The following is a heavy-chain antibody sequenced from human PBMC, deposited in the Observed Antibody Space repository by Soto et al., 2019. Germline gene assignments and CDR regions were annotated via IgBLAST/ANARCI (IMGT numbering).Heavy chain of an antibody. CDR3: ARGYYDFWSGYFPGYYYGMDV. D-gene: IGHD3-3*01. J-gene: IGHJ6*02. Sequence: ASVKVSCKASGYTFTSYGISCVRQAPGQVLEWMGWISAYNGNTNYAQKLQGRVTMTTDTSTSTAYMELRSLRSDDTAVYYCARGYYDFWSGYFPGYYYGMDVWGQGTTVTVSS. CDR2: ISAYNGNT. CDR1: GYTFTSYG. V-gene: IGHV1-18*01.